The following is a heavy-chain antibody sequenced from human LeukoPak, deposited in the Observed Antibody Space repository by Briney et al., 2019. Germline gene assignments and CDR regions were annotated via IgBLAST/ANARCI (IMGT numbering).Heavy chain of an antibody. D-gene: IGHD6-13*01. Sequence: ESGPTLVNPTQTLTLTCTFSGFSLSTSGVGVGWIRQPPGNALEWLALIYWDDDKRYRPSLESRLTITKDTSKNQVVLTMTNMDPVDTATYYCAHRLIAAAVFDYWGQGTLVTVSS. CDR1: GFSLSTSGVG. CDR2: IYWDDDK. CDR3: AHRLIAAAVFDY. V-gene: IGHV2-5*02. J-gene: IGHJ4*02.